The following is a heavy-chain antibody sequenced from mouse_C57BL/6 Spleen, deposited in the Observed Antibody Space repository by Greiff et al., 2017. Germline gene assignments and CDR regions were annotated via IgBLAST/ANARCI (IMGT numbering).Heavy chain of an antibody. CDR2: INPNNGGT. Sequence: VQLLQSGPELVKPGASVKISCKASGYTFTDYYMNWVKQSHGKSLEWIGDINPNNGGTSYNQKFKGKATLTVDKSSSTAYMELRSLTSEDSAVYDCANSDCGFADWGQGTLVTVSA. V-gene: IGHV1-26*01. CDR3: ANSDCGFAD. J-gene: IGHJ3*01. D-gene: IGHD2-12*01. CDR1: GYTFTDYY.